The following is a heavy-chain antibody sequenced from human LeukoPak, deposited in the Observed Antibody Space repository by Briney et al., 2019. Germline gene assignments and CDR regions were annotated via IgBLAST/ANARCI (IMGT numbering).Heavy chain of an antibody. J-gene: IGHJ4*02. D-gene: IGHD3-22*01. Sequence: GGSLRLSCAASGFTLSNAWMSWVRQAPGKGLEWVSYISSSGSTIYYADSVKGRFTISRDNAKNSLYLQMNSLRAEDTAVYYCARSSGYYYFDYWGQGTLVTVSS. CDR2: ISSSGSTI. V-gene: IGHV3-11*04. CDR1: GFTLSNAW. CDR3: ARSSGYYYFDY.